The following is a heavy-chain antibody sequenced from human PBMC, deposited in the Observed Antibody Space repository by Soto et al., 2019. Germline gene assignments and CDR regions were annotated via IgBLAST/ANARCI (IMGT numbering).Heavy chain of an antibody. V-gene: IGHV1-69*01. CDR1: GGTFSSYA. CDR2: IILIFGTA. CDR3: AREYYYGSGANYYYYYGMDV. J-gene: IGHJ6*02. Sequence: QVQLVQSGAEVKKPGSSVKVSCKASGGTFSSYAISWVRQAPGQGLEWMGGIILIFGTANYAQKFQGRVTITADESTSTAYMELSSLRSEDTAVYYCAREYYYGSGANYYYYYGMDVWGQGTTVTVSS. D-gene: IGHD3-10*01.